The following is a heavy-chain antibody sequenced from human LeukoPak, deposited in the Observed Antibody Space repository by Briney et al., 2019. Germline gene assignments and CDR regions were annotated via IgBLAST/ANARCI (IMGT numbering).Heavy chain of an antibody. CDR3: ARDGDGSGWSFDY. J-gene: IGHJ4*02. V-gene: IGHV3-66*01. CDR1: GFTVSSNY. Sequence: GGSLRLSCAASGFTVSSNYMSWVRQAPGKGLEWVSVIYSGGSTYYADSVKGRFTISRDNSKNTLFLQMNSLRAEDTAVYYCARDGDGSGWSFDYWGQGTLVTVSS. D-gene: IGHD6-19*01. CDR2: IYSGGST.